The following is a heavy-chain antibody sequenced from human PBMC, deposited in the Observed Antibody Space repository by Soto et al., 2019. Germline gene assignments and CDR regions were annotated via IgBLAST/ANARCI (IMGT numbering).Heavy chain of an antibody. D-gene: IGHD2-8*01. V-gene: IGHV4-39*01. CDR2: IYYSGST. Sequence: SETLTLTCTVSGGSISSYYWGWIRQPPGKGLEWIGSIYYSGSTYYNPSLKSRVTISVDTSRNQFSLKLSSVTAADTAVYYCERLPTDGMLSDFDYWGQGTLVTVSS. CDR1: GGSISSYY. CDR3: ERLPTDGMLSDFDY. J-gene: IGHJ4*02.